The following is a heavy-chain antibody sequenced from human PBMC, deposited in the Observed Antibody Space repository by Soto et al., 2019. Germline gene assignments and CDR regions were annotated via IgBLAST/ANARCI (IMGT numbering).Heavy chain of an antibody. CDR3: ARAPGDYFDY. V-gene: IGHV4-31*03. J-gene: IGHJ4*02. CDR2: IYYSGST. Sequence: QVQLQESGPGLVKPSQTLSLTCTVSGGSISSGGYWSWIRHHPGKCLEWIGYIYYSGSTYYDPSLKRRVTISVDTSKSQFSLKMRSVTAADTAVYYFARAPGDYFDYWGQGTLVTVSS. CDR1: GGSISSGGY.